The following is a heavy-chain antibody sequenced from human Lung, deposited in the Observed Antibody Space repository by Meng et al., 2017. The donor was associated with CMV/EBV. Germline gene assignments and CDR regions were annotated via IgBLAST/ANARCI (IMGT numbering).Heavy chain of an antibody. D-gene: IGHD5-18*01. CDR3: ARGSTTAMAYFDS. CDR1: GDSISGSDYY. V-gene: IGHV4-30-4*01. Sequence: HLQPAEQGMVKASQNLSLTCTVSGDSISGSDYYWGWIRQPPGKGLEWIGCVYYSGGTYDIASVESRLSMSVDTFNIQSFFNLTSVTAADKAFYFCARGSTTAMAYFDSWGLETLVTVSS. CDR2: VYYSGGT. J-gene: IGHJ4*02.